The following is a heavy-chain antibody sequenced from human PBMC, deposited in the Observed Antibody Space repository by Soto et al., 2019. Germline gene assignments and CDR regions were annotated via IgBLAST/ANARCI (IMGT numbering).Heavy chain of an antibody. Sequence: PSETLSLTCAVYGGSFSGYYWSWIRQPPGKGLEWIGEINHSGSTNYNPSLKSRVTISVDTSKNQFSLKLSSVTAADTAVYYCARGSDGQSDHYYYMDVWGKGTTVTVSS. J-gene: IGHJ6*03. CDR1: GGSFSGYY. CDR2: INHSGST. V-gene: IGHV4-34*01. CDR3: ARGSDGQSDHYYYMDV.